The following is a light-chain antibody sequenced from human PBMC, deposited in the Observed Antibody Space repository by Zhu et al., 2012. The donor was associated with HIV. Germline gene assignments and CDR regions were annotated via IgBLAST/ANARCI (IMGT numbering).Light chain of an antibody. CDR2: GAS. Sequence: EIVMTQSPATLSVSPGERATLSCRASQNISSNLAWYQQRPGRAPRLLIYGASTEGHWYPQPGSVAVGLGQSSLSPSAAYSLRILRFYHCQQYDAWPLFTFGPGTKVD. V-gene: IGKV3-15*01. CDR3: QQYDAWPLFT. CDR1: QNISSN. J-gene: IGKJ3*01.